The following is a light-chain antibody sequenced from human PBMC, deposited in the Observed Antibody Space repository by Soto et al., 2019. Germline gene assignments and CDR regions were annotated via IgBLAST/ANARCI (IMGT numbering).Light chain of an antibody. CDR3: QQRSNWPPIT. CDR1: QSVSSY. J-gene: IGKJ5*01. V-gene: IGKV3-11*01. Sequence: EIVLTQSPATLSLSPGERATLSCRASQSVSSYLAWYRQKPGQAPRLLIYDASNRATGIPARFSGSGSGTDFTLTISSLEPEDAAVYYCQQRSNWPPITFGQGTRLEI. CDR2: DAS.